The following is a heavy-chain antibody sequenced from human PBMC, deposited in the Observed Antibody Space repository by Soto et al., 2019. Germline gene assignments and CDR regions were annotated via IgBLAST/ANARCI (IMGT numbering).Heavy chain of an antibody. CDR3: ARVEWELQSRNYGMDV. Sequence: QVQLVQSGAEVKKPGSSVKVSCKASGGTFSSYAISWVRQAPGQGLEWMGGIIPIFGTANYAQKFQGRVTITADESTSTAYIELSSLRSEDTAVYYCARVEWELQSRNYGMDVWGQGTTVNVSS. D-gene: IGHD1-26*01. CDR1: GGTFSSYA. V-gene: IGHV1-69*01. CDR2: IIPIFGTA. J-gene: IGHJ6*02.